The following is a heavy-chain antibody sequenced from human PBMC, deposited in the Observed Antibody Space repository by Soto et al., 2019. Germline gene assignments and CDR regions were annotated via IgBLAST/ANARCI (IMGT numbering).Heavy chain of an antibody. CDR2: ISSSSSTL. CDR1: GFTFSSYS. V-gene: IGHV3-48*02. CDR3: ASGWELKLDAFDI. J-gene: IGHJ3*02. Sequence: PGGSLRLSCAASGFTFSSYSMNWVRQAPGKGLEWVSYISSSSSTLYYADSVKGRFTISRDNAKNSLYLQMNSLRDEDTAVYYCASGWELKLDAFDIWGQGTMVTVSS. D-gene: IGHD1-26*01.